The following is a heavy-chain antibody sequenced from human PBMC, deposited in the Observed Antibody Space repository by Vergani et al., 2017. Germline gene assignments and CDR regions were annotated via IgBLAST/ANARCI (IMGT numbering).Heavy chain of an antibody. CDR3: ASEIVVVPAGAFDI. J-gene: IGHJ3*02. V-gene: IGHV3-64*01. D-gene: IGHD2-2*01. CDR1: GFTFSSYA. Sequence: EVQLVESGGGLVQPGGSLRLSCAASGFTFSSYAMHWVRQAPGKGLEYVSAISSNGGSTYYANSVKGRFTISRDNSKNTLYLQMGSLRAEDMAVYYGASEIVVVPAGAFDIWGQGTMVTVAS. CDR2: ISSNGGST.